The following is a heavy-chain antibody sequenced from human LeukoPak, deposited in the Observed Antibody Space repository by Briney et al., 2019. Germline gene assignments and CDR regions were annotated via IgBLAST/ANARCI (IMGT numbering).Heavy chain of an antibody. CDR3: AKDRGDGYPTHFDY. J-gene: IGHJ4*02. D-gene: IGHD5-24*01. Sequence: GGSLRLSCAASGFTFNIYGMHWVRQAPGKGLEWVAFIRYDGSNKYYAASVKGRFTISRDNSKNTLYLQMNSLRVEDTAVYYCAKDRGDGYPTHFDYWGQGTLVTVSS. CDR1: GFTFNIYG. V-gene: IGHV3-30*02. CDR2: IRYDGSNK.